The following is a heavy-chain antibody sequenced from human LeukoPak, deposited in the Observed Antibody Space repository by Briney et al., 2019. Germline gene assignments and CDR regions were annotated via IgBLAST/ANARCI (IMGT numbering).Heavy chain of an antibody. CDR2: INPNSGGT. CDR3: ARGQLLWFGDLHSGFDY. J-gene: IGHJ4*02. Sequence: ASVKVSCKASGYTFTGYYMHWVRQAPGQGLEWMGWINPNSGGTNYAQKFQGWVTMTRDTSISTAYMELSRLRSDDTAVYYCARGQLLWFGDLHSGFDYWGQGTLVTVSS. CDR1: GYTFTGYY. D-gene: IGHD3-10*01. V-gene: IGHV1-2*04.